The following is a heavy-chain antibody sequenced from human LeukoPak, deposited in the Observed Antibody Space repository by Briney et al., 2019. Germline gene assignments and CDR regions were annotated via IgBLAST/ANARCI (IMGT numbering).Heavy chain of an antibody. Sequence: GASVKVSCKASGGTFSTYAINWVRQAPGQGLEWMGRIIAILSQANYAQKFQGRVSITADESTTTAYMVLSSLRSEDTAVYYCATGGGYTDAFDIWGQGTVVTVSS. CDR3: ATGGGYTDAFDI. V-gene: IGHV1-69*11. J-gene: IGHJ3*02. CDR2: IIAILSQA. CDR1: GGTFSTYA. D-gene: IGHD5-12*01.